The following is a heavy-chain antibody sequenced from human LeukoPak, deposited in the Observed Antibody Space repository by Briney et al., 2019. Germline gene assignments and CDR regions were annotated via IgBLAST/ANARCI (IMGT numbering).Heavy chain of an antibody. D-gene: IGHD1-26*01. J-gene: IGHJ4*02. Sequence: SVKVSCKASGGTFSSYTVSWVRQAPGQGLEWMGRIIPILGIANYAQKFQGRVTITADKSTSTAYMELSSLRSEDTAVYYCARPGRVGANHNYFDYWGQGTLVTVSS. CDR1: GGTFSSYT. V-gene: IGHV1-69*02. CDR3: ARPGRVGANHNYFDY. CDR2: IIPILGIA.